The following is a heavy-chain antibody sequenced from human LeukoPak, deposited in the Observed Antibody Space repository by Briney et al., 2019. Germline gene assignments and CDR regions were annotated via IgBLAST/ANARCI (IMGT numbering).Heavy chain of an antibody. CDR3: ARDPYSSSAPDY. D-gene: IGHD6-19*01. CDR1: GFTFSSYS. Sequence: PGGSLRLSCAASGFTFSSYSMNWVRRAPGKGLEWVSSISSSSSYIYYADSVKGRFTISRDNAKNSLYLQMNSLRAEDTAVYYCARDPYSSSAPDYWGQGTLVTVSS. V-gene: IGHV3-21*01. CDR2: ISSSSSYI. J-gene: IGHJ4*02.